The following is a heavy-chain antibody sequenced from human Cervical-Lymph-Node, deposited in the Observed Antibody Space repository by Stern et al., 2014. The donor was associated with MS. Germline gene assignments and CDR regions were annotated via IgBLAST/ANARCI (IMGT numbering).Heavy chain of an antibody. Sequence: EVQLVESGGGLVRPGGSLRLSCAASGFTFTNFAMTWVRQAPGKGLEWVSSISSSSTYIYYTDSVKGRFTISRDNAKTSLYLQMNSLRAEDTAVYYCASLYSSGWDAEIDYWGQGTLVTVSS. V-gene: IGHV3-21*01. J-gene: IGHJ4*02. CDR2: ISSSSTYI. CDR1: GFTFTNFA. CDR3: ASLYSSGWDAEIDY. D-gene: IGHD6-19*01.